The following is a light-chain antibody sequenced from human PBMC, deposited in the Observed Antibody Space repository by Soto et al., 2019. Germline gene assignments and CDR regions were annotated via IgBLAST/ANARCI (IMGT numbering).Light chain of an antibody. CDR2: GAS. CDR3: QQYGSSPPLT. J-gene: IGKJ4*01. Sequence: EIVLTQSPGTLSVSPGERATLSCKASQSVSSALAWYQQKPGQAPRLLIYGASSRATGIPDRFSGSGSGTDFTLTISRLEPEDFAVYYCQQYGSSPPLTFGGGTKVDIK. V-gene: IGKV3-20*01. CDR1: QSVSSA.